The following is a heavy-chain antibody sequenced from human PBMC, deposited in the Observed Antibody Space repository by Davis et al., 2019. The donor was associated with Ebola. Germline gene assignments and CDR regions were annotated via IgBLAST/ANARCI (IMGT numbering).Heavy chain of an antibody. D-gene: IGHD6-19*01. V-gene: IGHV3-9*01. CDR2: ISWNSGSI. Sequence: GGSLRLSCAASGFTFDDYAMHWVRQAPGKGLEWVSGISWNSGSIGYADSVKGRFTISRDNAKNTLYLQMNSLRAEDTAVYYCARARGYSSGWYGSWFDPWGQGTLVTVSS. CDR3: ARARGYSSGWYGSWFDP. CDR1: GFTFDDYA. J-gene: IGHJ5*02.